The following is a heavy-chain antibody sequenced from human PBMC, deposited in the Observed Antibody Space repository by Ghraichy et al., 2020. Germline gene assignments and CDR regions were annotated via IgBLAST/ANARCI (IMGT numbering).Heavy chain of an antibody. CDR3: AKVTAALGPYYYYGMDV. J-gene: IGHJ6*02. CDR1: GFTFSSYA. D-gene: IGHD6-13*01. CDR2: ISGSGGST. V-gene: IGHV3-23*01. Sequence: GGSLRLSCAASGFTFSSYAMSWVRQAPGKGLEWVSAISGSGGSTYYADSVKGRFTISRDNSKNTLYLQMNSLRAEDTAVYYCAKVTAALGPYYYYGMDVWGQGTTVTVSS.